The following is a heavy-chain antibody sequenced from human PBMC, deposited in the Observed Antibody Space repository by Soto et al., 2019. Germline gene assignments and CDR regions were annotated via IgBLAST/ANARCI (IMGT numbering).Heavy chain of an antibody. V-gene: IGHV4-34*01. CDR2: INHSGST. D-gene: IGHD6-13*01. CDR3: AIAGYSSSWYYFDY. CDR1: GGSISGYY. Sequence: PSETLSLTCTVSGGSISGYYWSWIRPPPGKGLEWIGEINHSGSTNYNPSLKSRVTISVDTSKNQFSLKLSSVTAADTAVYYCAIAGYSSSWYYFDYWGQGTLVTVSS. J-gene: IGHJ4*02.